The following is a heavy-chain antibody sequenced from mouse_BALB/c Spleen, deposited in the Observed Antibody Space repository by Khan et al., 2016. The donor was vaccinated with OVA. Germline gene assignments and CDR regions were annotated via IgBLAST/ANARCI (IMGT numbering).Heavy chain of an antibody. J-gene: IGHJ3*01. D-gene: IGHD2-3*01. CDR3: ARDGYSPWFAY. Sequence: EVQLQQSGAELVRPGALVKVSCKASAFNIKDYYMHWVKQRPEQGLEWIGWIDPENGAPIYDPKFQGKASMTADTSSTTAYLQLSSLTSEDTAVYDCARDGYSPWFAYWGQGTLVTVSA. CDR2: IDPENGAP. CDR1: AFNIKDYY. V-gene: IGHV14-1*02.